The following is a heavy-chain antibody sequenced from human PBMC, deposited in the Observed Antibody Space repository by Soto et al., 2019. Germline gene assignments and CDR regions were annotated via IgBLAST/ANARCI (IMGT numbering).Heavy chain of an antibody. CDR3: ARGGDTAMVYHGMDV. Sequence: ASVKVSCKASGYSFTDYFTQWVRQAPGQGLEWMGWINLNSGGTNYAQKFQGRVTMTRDTSISTAYMELSRLRSDDTAVYYCARGGDTAMVYHGMDVWGQGTTVTASS. CDR2: INLNSGGT. J-gene: IGHJ6*02. CDR1: GYSFTDYF. V-gene: IGHV1-2*02. D-gene: IGHD5-18*01.